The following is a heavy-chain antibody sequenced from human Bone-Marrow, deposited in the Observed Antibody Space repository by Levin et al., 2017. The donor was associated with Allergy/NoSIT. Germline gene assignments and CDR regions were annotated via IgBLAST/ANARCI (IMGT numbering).Heavy chain of an antibody. V-gene: IGHV3-53*01. CDR1: GFTVSNNY. J-gene: IGHJ4*02. Sequence: GGSLRLSCAVSGFTVSNNYMSWVRQAPGKGLEWVSLIYSDGTIDYADSVKGRFTISRDNSKNTLSLQMNSLTADDTAVYYWAGGPRRSYWGQGTLVTVSS. CDR3: AGGPRRSY. D-gene: IGHD3-16*01. CDR2: IYSDGTI.